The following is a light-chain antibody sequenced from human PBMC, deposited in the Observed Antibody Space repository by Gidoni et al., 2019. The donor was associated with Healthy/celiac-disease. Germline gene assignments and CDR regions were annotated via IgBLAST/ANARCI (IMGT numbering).Light chain of an antibody. J-gene: IGKJ1*01. CDR1: QSISSW. Sequence: ETQMTQSPSTLSASVGDRVTITCRASQSISSWLAWYQQKPGKAPKLLIYKASSLESGVPSRFSGSGSGTEFTLTISSLQPDDFATYYCQQYNSYSWTFGQGTKVEIK. CDR3: QQYNSYSWT. V-gene: IGKV1-5*03. CDR2: KAS.